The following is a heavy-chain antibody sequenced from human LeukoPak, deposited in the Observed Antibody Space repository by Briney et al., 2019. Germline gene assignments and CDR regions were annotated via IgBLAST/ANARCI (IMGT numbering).Heavy chain of an antibody. CDR1: GFTFSSYG. CDR3: AKSCNSGNCYYNY. Sequence: GGSLRLSCAASGFTFSSYGMHWVRQAPGKGLEWVAVIWYDGSNKYYADPVKGRFTISRDNSENTLSLQMNSLRADDTAIYYCAKSCNSGNCYYNYWGQGTLVTVSS. CDR2: IWYDGSNK. J-gene: IGHJ4*02. V-gene: IGHV3-33*06. D-gene: IGHD2/OR15-2a*01.